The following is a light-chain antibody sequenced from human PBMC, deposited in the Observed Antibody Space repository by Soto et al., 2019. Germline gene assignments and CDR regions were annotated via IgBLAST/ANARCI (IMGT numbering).Light chain of an antibody. CDR1: QSVRSW. Sequence: DIQLTQSPSILSASVGDRVTITCRASQSVRSWLAWYQQKPGKAPNLLIYYASNLASGVPSRFSGSGSGTEYTLSISSLQPEDFATYCCPQYNSHSLYSFGQGTKLEIK. CDR2: YAS. J-gene: IGKJ2*01. CDR3: PQYNSHSLYS. V-gene: IGKV1-5*01.